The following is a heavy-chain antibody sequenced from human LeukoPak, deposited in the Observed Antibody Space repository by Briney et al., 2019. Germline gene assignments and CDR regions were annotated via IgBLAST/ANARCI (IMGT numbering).Heavy chain of an antibody. V-gene: IGHV4-39*07. J-gene: IGHJ4*02. CDR1: GGSISSSSYY. Sequence: PSETLSLTCTVSGGSISSSSYYWGWVHQPPGKGLEWIGSMYYSGTTYYNPSLKSRVTISVDTSKNQFSLKLTSVTAADTAVYYCARLGPHLDYWGQGILVTVSS. CDR3: ARLGPHLDY. CDR2: MYYSGTT. D-gene: IGHD7-27*01.